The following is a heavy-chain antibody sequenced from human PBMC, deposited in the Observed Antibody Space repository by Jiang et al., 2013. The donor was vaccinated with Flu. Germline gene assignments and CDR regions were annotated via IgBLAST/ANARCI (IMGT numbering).Heavy chain of an antibody. J-gene: IGHJ2*01. CDR3: ARVGGSYRSDWYF. V-gene: IGHV1-3*01. Sequence: SGAEVKQPGTSVKVSCTASGYIFSNHAMHWLRQAPGQRLEWMGRINVADGDTKYFQRFQGRITITRDTSASTVYIELHRLTSEDTAMYYCARVGGSYRSDWYF. CDR1: GYIFSNHA. CDR2: INVADGDT. D-gene: IGHD6-25*01.